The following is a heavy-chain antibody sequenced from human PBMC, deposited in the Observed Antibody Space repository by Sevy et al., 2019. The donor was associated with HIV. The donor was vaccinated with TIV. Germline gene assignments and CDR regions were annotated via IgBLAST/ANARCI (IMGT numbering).Heavy chain of an antibody. V-gene: IGHV3-15*01. CDR2: IKGKTDRGTT. CDR1: GFTFSHAW. J-gene: IGHJ6*02. CDR3: TTGATRSFFYYGMDV. D-gene: IGHD1-1*01. Sequence: GGSLRLSCAASGFTFSHAWMSWVRQAPGKGLEWVGHIKGKTDRGTTDYAAPVTGRFTISGDDSKNTLFLQMNSLKTEDTAVYYCTTGATRSFFYYGMDVWGQGTTVTVSS.